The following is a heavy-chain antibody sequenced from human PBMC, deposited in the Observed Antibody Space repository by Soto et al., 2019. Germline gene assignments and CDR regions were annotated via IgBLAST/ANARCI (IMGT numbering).Heavy chain of an antibody. V-gene: IGHV1-18*04. D-gene: IGHD3-3*01. CDR3: ARDGEVDVYCYGMDV. CDR2: ISAYNGNT. Sequence: ASVKVSCKASGYTFTGYGISWMRRPPAQGLEWMGWISAYNGNTNYAQKLQGRVTMTTDTSTSTAYMELRSLRSDDTAVYYCARDGEVDVYCYGMDVWGQGTTVTVSS. J-gene: IGHJ6*02. CDR1: GYTFTGYG.